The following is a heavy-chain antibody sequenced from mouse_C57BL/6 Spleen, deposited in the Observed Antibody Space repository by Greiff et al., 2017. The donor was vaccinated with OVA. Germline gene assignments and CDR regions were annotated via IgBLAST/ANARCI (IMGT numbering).Heavy chain of an antibody. D-gene: IGHD2-4*01. Sequence: LQQSGAELMKPGASVKLSCTATGYTFTGYWIAWVQQRPGHGLEWIGEILTGSGSTNYTEKFKGKATFTADTSSNTAYMQLSSLTTEDSAIYYCARYDYDVGDWGQGTTLTVSS. V-gene: IGHV1-9*01. CDR3: ARYDYDVGD. J-gene: IGHJ2*01. CDR2: ILTGSGST. CDR1: GYTFTGYW.